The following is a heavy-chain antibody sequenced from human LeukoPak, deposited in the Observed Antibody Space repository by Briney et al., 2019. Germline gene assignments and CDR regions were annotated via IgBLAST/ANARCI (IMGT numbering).Heavy chain of an antibody. V-gene: IGHV3-20*04. Sequence: GGSLRLSCAASGFTLDDYGMSWVRQAPGKGLEWVSGINWNGASTDYADSVRGRFTISRDNAKNSLYLQMNSLRAEDTALYYCARDYDSSGYYFAFDIWGQGTMVTVPS. CDR3: ARDYDSSGYYFAFDI. J-gene: IGHJ3*02. CDR2: INWNGAST. CDR1: GFTLDDYG. D-gene: IGHD3-22*01.